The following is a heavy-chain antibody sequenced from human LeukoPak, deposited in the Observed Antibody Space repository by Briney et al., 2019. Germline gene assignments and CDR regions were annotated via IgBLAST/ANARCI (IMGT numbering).Heavy chain of an antibody. J-gene: IGHJ4*02. CDR1: GYTFTDYY. D-gene: IGHD5-18*01. Sequence: ASVKVSCKASGYTFTDYYMHRVRQAPGQGLEWMGWINPNSGGTNYAQKFQGRVTMTRDTSISTAYMELSSLRSDDTAVYYCASPLGYSYGYLDYWGQGTLVTVSS. V-gene: IGHV1-2*02. CDR2: INPNSGGT. CDR3: ASPLGYSYGYLDY.